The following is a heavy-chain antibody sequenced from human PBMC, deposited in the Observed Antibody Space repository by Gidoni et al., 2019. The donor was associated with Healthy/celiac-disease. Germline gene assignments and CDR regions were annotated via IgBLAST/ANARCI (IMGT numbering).Heavy chain of an antibody. D-gene: IGHD5-12*01. CDR2: IYYSGST. V-gene: IGHV4-39*01. Sequence: QLQLQESGPGLVQPSETLSLTCTVSGGSISSSSYYWGWIRQPPGKGLEWIGSIYYSGSTYYNPSLKSRVTISVDTSKNQFSLKLSSVTAADTAVYYCARRDIVATSTFDYWGQGTLVTVSS. CDR1: GGSISSSSYY. J-gene: IGHJ4*02. CDR3: ARRDIVATSTFDY.